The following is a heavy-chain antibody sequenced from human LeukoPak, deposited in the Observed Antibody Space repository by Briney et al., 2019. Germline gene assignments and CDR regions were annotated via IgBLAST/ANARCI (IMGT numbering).Heavy chain of an antibody. J-gene: IGHJ4*02. Sequence: RALRLSCAASGFTFSSYSMNWVRQAPGKGLEWVSYISSSSSTIYYADSVKGRFTISRDNAKNSLYLQMNSLRAEDTAVYYCARVRCSGGSCAPDYWGQGTLVTVSS. CDR2: ISSSSSTI. D-gene: IGHD2-15*01. CDR1: GFTFSSYS. V-gene: IGHV3-48*01. CDR3: ARVRCSGGSCAPDY.